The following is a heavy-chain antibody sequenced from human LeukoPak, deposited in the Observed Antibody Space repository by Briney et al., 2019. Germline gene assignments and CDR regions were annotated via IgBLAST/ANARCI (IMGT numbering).Heavy chain of an antibody. CDR3: ARGLMAAAGAFDY. J-gene: IGHJ4*02. D-gene: IGHD6-13*01. CDR1: GGTFSSYA. CDR2: IIPIFGTV. V-gene: IGHV1-69*13. Sequence: ASVKVSCKASGGTFSSYAISWVRQAPGQGLEWMGGIIPIFGTVNYAQKFQGRVTITADESTSTAYMELSSLRSEDTAVYYCARGLMAAAGAFDYWGQGTLVTVSS.